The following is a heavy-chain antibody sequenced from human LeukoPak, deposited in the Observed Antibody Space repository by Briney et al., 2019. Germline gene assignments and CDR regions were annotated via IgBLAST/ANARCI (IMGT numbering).Heavy chain of an antibody. CDR3: ARRVGATDGIDY. CDR2: IYTSGST. Sequence: SETLSLTCAVYGGSFSGYYWSWIRQPPGKGLEWIGYIYTSGSTNYNPSLKSRVTISVDTSKNQFSLKLSSVTAADTAVYYCARRVGATDGIDYWGQGTLVTVSS. D-gene: IGHD1-26*01. CDR1: GGSFSGYY. J-gene: IGHJ4*02. V-gene: IGHV4-4*09.